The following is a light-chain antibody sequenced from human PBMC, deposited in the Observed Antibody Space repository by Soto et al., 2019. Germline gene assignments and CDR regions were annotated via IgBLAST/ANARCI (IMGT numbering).Light chain of an antibody. Sequence: ETVLTQSPASLSLSPGERATLSCRASQSVTSNYFAWYQHKPGHAPRLLVLGASIRAADIPDRFSGCGADTDFTLTISGLEPEDSAVYYSQRSASWTFGQGTKVEVK. CDR1: QSVTSNY. V-gene: IGKV3-20*01. CDR3: QRSASWT. CDR2: GAS. J-gene: IGKJ1*01.